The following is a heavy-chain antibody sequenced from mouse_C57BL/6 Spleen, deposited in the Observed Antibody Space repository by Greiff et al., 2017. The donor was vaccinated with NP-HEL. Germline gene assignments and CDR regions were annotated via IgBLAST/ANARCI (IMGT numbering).Heavy chain of an antibody. J-gene: IGHJ4*01. Sequence: ESGPGLVKPSQSLSLTCSVTGYSITSGYYWNWIRQFPGNKLEWMGYISYDGSNNYNPSLKNRISITRDTSKNQFFLKLNSVTTEDTATYYCARDGYGDYAMDYWGQGTSVTVSS. CDR2: ISYDGSN. CDR3: ARDGYGDYAMDY. CDR1: GYSITSGYY. V-gene: IGHV3-6*01. D-gene: IGHD2-2*01.